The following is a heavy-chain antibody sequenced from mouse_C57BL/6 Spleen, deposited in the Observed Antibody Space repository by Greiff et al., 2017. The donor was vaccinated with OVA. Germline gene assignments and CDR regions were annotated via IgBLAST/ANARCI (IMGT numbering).Heavy chain of an antibody. CDR3: ARYYGNYFYYFDY. D-gene: IGHD2-1*01. V-gene: IGHV1-50*01. J-gene: IGHJ2*01. CDR1: GYTFTSYW. Sequence: VQLQQSGAELVKPGASVKLSCKASGYTFTSYWMQWVKQRPGQGLEWIGEIDPSDSDTNYNQKFKGKATLTVDTSSSTAYMQLSSLTSEDSAVYYCARYYGNYFYYFDYWGQGTTLTVSS. CDR2: IDPSDSDT.